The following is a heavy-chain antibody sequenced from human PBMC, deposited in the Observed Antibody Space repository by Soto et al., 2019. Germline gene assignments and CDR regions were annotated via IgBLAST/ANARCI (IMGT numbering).Heavy chain of an antibody. CDR3: ARERRDGYNQYYYYYGMDV. J-gene: IGHJ6*02. CDR2: IYPGDSDT. D-gene: IGHD5-12*01. V-gene: IGHV5-51*01. Sequence: GESLKISCKGSGYSFTSYWIGWVRQMPGKGLEWMGIIYPGDSDTRYSPSFQGQVTISADKSISTAYLQWSSLKASDTAMYYCARERRDGYNQYYYYYGMDVWGQGTTVTVSS. CDR1: GYSFTSYW.